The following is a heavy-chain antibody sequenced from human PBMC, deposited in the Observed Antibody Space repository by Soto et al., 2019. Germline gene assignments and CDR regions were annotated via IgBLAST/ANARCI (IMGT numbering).Heavy chain of an antibody. CDR2: ISGSGGST. V-gene: IGHV3-23*01. D-gene: IGHD6-13*01. J-gene: IGHJ6*02. Sequence: GGSLRLSCAASGFTFSSYAMSWVRQAPGKGLEWVSAISGSGGSTYYADSVKGRFTISRDNSKNTLYLQMNSLRAEDTAVYYCAKTMQQLVKYSEGYGMDVWGQGTTVTVSS. CDR1: GFTFSSYA. CDR3: AKTMQQLVKYSEGYGMDV.